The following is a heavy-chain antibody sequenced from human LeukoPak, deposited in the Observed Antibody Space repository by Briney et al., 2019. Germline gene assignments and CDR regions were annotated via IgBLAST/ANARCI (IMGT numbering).Heavy chain of an antibody. Sequence: PGGSLRLSCAASGFTFSDAWMSWVRQAPGKGLEWVGRIKSKTDGGTTDYAAPVKGRFTISRDDSKNTLYLQMNSLKTEDTAVYYCTTISVWELLIDYWGQGTLVTVSS. CDR2: IKSKTDGGTT. V-gene: IGHV3-15*01. J-gene: IGHJ4*02. CDR3: TTISVWELLIDY. CDR1: GFTFSDAW. D-gene: IGHD1-26*01.